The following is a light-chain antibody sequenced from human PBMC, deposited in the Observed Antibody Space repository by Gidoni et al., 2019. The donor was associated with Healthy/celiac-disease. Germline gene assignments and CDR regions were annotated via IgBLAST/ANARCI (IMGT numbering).Light chain of an antibody. CDR3: QQSYSHPVT. J-gene: IGKJ4*01. V-gene: IGKV1-39*01. CDR1: QSISSY. Sequence: DIQMTQSPSSLSASVGDRVTITCRASQSISSYLNWYQQKPGKAPKLLIYAASSLQSGVPSRFSGSGSGTDFTLTISSLQPEDFATYYCQQSYSHPVTFGGGTKVEIK. CDR2: AAS.